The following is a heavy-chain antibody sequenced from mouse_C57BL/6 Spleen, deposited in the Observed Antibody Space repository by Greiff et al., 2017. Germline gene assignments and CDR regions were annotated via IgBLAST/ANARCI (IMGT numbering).Heavy chain of an antibody. CDR2: IYPGDGDT. Sequence: QVQLKESGPELVKPGASVKISCKASGYAFSSSWMNWVKQRPGKGLEWIGRIYPGDGDTNYNGKFKGKATLTADKTSSTAYMQLSSLTSADSAVYFWARGGFAYWGEGTLVTVSA. CDR3: ARGGFAY. V-gene: IGHV1-82*01. CDR1: GYAFSSSW. J-gene: IGHJ3*01.